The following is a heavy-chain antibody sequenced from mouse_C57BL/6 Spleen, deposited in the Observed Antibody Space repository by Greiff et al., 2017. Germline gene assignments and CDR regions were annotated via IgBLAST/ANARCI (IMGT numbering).Heavy chain of an antibody. J-gene: IGHJ2*01. CDR1: GYTFTSYW. V-gene: IGHV1-50*01. D-gene: IGHD1-1*01. CDR2: IDPSDSYP. Sequence: QVQLKQPGAELVKPGASVKLSCKASGYTFTSYWMQWVKQRPGQGLEWIGEIDPSDSYPNYNQKFKGKATLTVDTSSSTAYMQLSSLTSEDSAVYYCARSGTTVVADFGYWGQGTTLTVSS. CDR3: ARSGTTVVADFGY.